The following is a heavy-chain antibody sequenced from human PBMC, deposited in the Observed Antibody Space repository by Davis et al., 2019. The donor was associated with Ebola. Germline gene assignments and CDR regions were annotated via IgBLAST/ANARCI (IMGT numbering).Heavy chain of an antibody. CDR1: GGTFSSYT. Sequence: AASVKVSCKASGGTFSSYTISWVRQAPGQGLEWMGRIIPILGIANYAQKFQGRVTITADKSKSTAYMELSRLRSEDTAVYYCARESHWNYDSSGYYYVVGYFDYWGQGTLVTVSS. V-gene: IGHV1-69*04. CDR3: ARESHWNYDSSGYYYVVGYFDY. J-gene: IGHJ4*02. D-gene: IGHD3-22*01. CDR2: IIPILGIA.